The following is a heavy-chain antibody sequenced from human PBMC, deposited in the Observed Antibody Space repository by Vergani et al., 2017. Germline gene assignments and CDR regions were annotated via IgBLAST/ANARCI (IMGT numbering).Heavy chain of an antibody. J-gene: IGHJ3*02. D-gene: IGHD4-23*01. CDR1: GFTVSSNY. V-gene: IGHV3-53*01. CDR2: IYSGGST. CDR3: ARDRGYGGNSGGDAFDI. Sequence: VQLVESGGGVVQPGRSLRLSCAASGFTVSSNYMSWVRQAPGKGLEWVSVIYSGGSTYYADSVKGRFTISRDNSKNTLYLQMNSLRAEDTAVYYCARDRGYGGNSGGDAFDIWGQGTMVTVSS.